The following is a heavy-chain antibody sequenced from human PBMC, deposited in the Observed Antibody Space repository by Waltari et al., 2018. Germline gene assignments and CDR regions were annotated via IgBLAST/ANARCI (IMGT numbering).Heavy chain of an antibody. Sequence: QVQLVQSGAEVKKPGASVKVSCKASGYTFTSYDINWVRQATGQGLEWMGWMNPNSGNTGSAQKFQGRVTMTRYTSISTAYMELSSLRSEDTAVYYCARAGAAYYYYYGMDVWGQGTTVTVSS. V-gene: IGHV1-8*02. D-gene: IGHD6-25*01. J-gene: IGHJ6*02. CDR3: ARAGAAYYYYYGMDV. CDR1: GYTFTSYD. CDR2: MNPNSGNT.